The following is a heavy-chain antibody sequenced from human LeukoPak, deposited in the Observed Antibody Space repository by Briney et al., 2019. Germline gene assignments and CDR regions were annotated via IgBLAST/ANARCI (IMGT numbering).Heavy chain of an antibody. Sequence: GGSLRLSCAASGFTFSSYAMSWVRQAPGEGLEWVSAISGSGGSTYYADSVKGRFTISRDNSKNTLYLQMNSLRAEDTAVYYCAKDMGITGTTGAFDIWGQGTMVTVSS. CDR1: GFTFSSYA. CDR3: AKDMGITGTTGAFDI. J-gene: IGHJ3*02. CDR2: ISGSGGST. D-gene: IGHD1-7*01. V-gene: IGHV3-23*01.